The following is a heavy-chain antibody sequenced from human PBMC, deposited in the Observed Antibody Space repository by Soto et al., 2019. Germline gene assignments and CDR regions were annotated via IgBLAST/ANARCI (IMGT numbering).Heavy chain of an antibody. D-gene: IGHD6-13*01. CDR2: ISGSGGST. V-gene: IGHV3-23*01. CDR1: GFTFSSYA. CDR3: AKGGGEQQLVSE. Sequence: EVQLLESGGGLVQPGGSLRLSCAASGFTFSSYAMSWVGQAPGKGLEWVSAISGSGGSTYYADSVKGRCTISRDNSKNTLYLQMNSLRAEDTAVYYCAKGGGEQQLVSEWGQGTLVTVSS. J-gene: IGHJ4*02.